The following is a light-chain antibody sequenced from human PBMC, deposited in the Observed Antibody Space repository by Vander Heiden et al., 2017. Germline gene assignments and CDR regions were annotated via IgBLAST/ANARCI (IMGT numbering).Light chain of an antibody. CDR3: QQYVDGISLT. V-gene: IGKV3D-15*01. J-gene: IGKJ4*01. CDR2: GAS. Sequence: EIVMTQSPATLAVSPGETVTLSCRASRSVNNYVSWFQQKPGQAPSLLIFGASTRATGIPARFRGSGSGRDFTLTIDSLQSEDLAVYYCQQYVDGISLTFGGGTKVEI. CDR1: RSVNNY.